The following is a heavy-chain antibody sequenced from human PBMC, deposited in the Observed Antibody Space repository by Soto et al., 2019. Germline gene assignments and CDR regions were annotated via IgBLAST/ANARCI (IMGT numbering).Heavy chain of an antibody. CDR3: ASVNTVRVVTAMPL. CDR1: GYTFTSYA. J-gene: IGHJ3*01. Sequence: QVQLVQSGAEVKKPGASVKVSCKASGYTFTSYAMHWVRQAPGQRLEWMGWINPGNGNTKYSQKFQGRVTITRDTXXSTAYMDLSNLRSEDTAVYYCASVNTVRVVTAMPLWGQGTMVTVSS. V-gene: IGHV1-3*01. CDR2: INPGNGNT. D-gene: IGHD2-21*02.